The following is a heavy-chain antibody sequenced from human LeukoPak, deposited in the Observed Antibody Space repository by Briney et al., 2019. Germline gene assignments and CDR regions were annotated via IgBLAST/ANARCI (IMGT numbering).Heavy chain of an antibody. Sequence: GGSLGLSCAVSGLTFRSYWMSWVCQAPGKGLEWVANINQGGSEKYFVDSVKGRFTISRDNAKNSLHLQMTTLRAEDTAVYYCARERDGRFFDYWGQGTLVTVSS. CDR1: GLTFRSYW. J-gene: IGHJ4*02. V-gene: IGHV3-7*01. D-gene: IGHD5-24*01. CDR2: INQGGSEK. CDR3: ARERDGRFFDY.